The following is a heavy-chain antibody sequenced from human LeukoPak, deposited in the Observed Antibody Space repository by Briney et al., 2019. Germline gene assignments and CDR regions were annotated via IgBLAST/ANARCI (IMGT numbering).Heavy chain of an antibody. Sequence: SQTLSLTCTVSRGSISSGSYYWSWIRQPAGKGLEWIGRIYTSGSTNYNPSLESRVTISVDTSKNQFSLKLSSVTAADTAVYYCARETRPTNFDYWGQGTLVTVSS. CDR2: IYTSGST. J-gene: IGHJ4*02. V-gene: IGHV4-61*02. CDR3: ARETRPTNFDY. CDR1: RGSISSGSYY.